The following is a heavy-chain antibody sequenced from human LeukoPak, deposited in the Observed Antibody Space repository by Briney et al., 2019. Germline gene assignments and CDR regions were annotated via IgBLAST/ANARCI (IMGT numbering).Heavy chain of an antibody. CDR1: GFTFSDYY. D-gene: IGHD5-12*01. CDR2: IKQDGSEK. CDR3: AKRAPYMVATDY. V-gene: IGHV3-7*03. J-gene: IGHJ4*02. Sequence: GGSLRLSCAASGFTFSDYYMSWVRQAPGKGLEWVANIKQDGSEKYYVDSVKGRFTISRDNSKNMLYLQMNSLRAEDTAVYYCAKRAPYMVATDYWGQGTLVTVSS.